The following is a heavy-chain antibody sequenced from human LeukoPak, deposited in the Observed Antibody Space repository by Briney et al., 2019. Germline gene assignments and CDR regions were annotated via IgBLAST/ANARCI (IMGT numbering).Heavy chain of an antibody. D-gene: IGHD3-3*01. CDR2: INHSGST. CDR3: ARGRPPITIFGVVIEDPYYYGMDV. J-gene: IGHJ6*02. CDR1: GGSFSGYY. V-gene: IGHV4-34*01. Sequence: SETLSLTCAVYGGSFSGYYWSWIRQPPGKGLEWIGEINHSGSTNYNPSLKSRVTISVDTSKNQFSLKLSSVTAADTAVYYCARGRPPITIFGVVIEDPYYYGMDVWGQGTTVTVSS.